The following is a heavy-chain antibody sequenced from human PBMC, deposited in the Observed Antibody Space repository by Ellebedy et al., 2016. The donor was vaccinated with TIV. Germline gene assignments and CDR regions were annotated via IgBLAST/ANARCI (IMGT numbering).Heavy chain of an antibody. Sequence: KVSCKGSGYSFTNFWIGWVRQMPGKGLEWMGLIYPGDSDTRYSPSFQGQVTISADKSISTAYLQWSSLKASDTAIYYCARLNYYDRSGYYYSFDYWGQGTLVTVSS. J-gene: IGHJ4*02. CDR2: IYPGDSDT. CDR1: GYSFTNFW. V-gene: IGHV5-51*01. CDR3: ARLNYYDRSGYYYSFDY. D-gene: IGHD3-22*01.